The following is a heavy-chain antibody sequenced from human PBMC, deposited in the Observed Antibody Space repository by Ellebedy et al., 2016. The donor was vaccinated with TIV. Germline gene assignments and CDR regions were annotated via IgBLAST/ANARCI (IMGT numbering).Heavy chain of an antibody. V-gene: IGHV3-33*08. CDR2: IWYDGNNK. D-gene: IGHD5-24*01. CDR3: ARDLRMATISCFDY. CDR1: GFTFSSYS. J-gene: IGHJ4*02. Sequence: GGSLRLXCAASGFTFSSYSMHWVRQAPGKGLEWVAVIWYDGNNKYYADSVKGRFTISRDNSKNTLYLQMNSLRAEDTAVYYCARDLRMATISCFDYWGQGTLVTVSS.